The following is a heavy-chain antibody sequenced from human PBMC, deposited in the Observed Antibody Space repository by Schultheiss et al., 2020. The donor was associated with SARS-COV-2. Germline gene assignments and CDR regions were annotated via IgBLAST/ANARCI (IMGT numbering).Heavy chain of an antibody. J-gene: IGHJ4*02. CDR2: IHHSGSA. V-gene: IGHV4-30-2*01. CDR1: GGSITSGGYS. CDR3: ARGYSGYVSPFDY. Sequence: LRLSCVVSGGSITSGGYSWSWIRQPPGKDLEWIGYIHHSGSADYNPSLKSRVTISADRSKNQFSLRLSSVTAADTAVYYCARGYSGYVSPFDYWGQGTLVTVSS. D-gene: IGHD5-12*01.